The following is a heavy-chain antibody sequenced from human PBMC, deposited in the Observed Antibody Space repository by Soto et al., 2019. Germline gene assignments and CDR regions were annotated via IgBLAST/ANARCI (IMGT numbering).Heavy chain of an antibody. Sequence: ASVKVSCKASGYTFTGYYMHWVRQAPGQGLEWMGWINPNSGGTNYAQKFQGRVTITRDTSASTAYMELSSLRSEDTAVYYCAREGSFYSSGWYTLGYWGQGTLVTVSS. CDR3: AREGSFYSSGWYTLGY. CDR2: INPNSGGT. CDR1: GYTFTGYY. J-gene: IGHJ4*02. D-gene: IGHD6-19*01. V-gene: IGHV1-2*02.